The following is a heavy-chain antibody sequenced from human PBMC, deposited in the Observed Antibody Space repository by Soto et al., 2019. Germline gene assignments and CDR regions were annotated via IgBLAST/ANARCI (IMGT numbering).Heavy chain of an antibody. D-gene: IGHD3-3*01. CDR1: DYSISSGHY. Sequence: SETLSLTCVVSDYSISSGHYWGWIRQSPGKGLEWIGSIHHSGSTYCNPSLKSRVTISVDTSKNHFSLKVTSVTAADTAVYYCARGRDDFWTGYYTGDWFDPWGQGSLVTVSS. CDR2: IHHSGST. V-gene: IGHV4-38-2*01. J-gene: IGHJ5*02. CDR3: ARGRDDFWTGYYTGDWFDP.